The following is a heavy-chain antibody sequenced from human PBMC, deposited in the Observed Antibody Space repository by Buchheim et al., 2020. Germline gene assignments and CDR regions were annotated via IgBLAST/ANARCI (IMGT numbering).Heavy chain of an antibody. D-gene: IGHD3-3*01. Sequence: QVQLVESGGGVVQPGRSLRLSCAASGFTFSSYDMHWVRQAPGKGLEWVALISFDGNNKNFADSVKGRFTISRDNAKNTLYLQMNSLRAEDTAVYYCARGIRFLESSYYMDVWGKGTT. V-gene: IGHV3-30*03. CDR3: ARGIRFLESSYYMDV. CDR1: GFTFSSYD. J-gene: IGHJ6*03. CDR2: ISFDGNNK.